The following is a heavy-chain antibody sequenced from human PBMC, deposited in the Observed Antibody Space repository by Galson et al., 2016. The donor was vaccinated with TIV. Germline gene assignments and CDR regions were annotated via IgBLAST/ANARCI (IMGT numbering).Heavy chain of an antibody. Sequence: SVKVSCKASGYIFGDYYLHWVRLAPGQGPEWMGWINANSGDTNFAQKFQDRVTMTRDTAISTAYMELSRLRSDDTAIYYCARDLDSAVTAPFDYWGQGTLVTVSS. V-gene: IGHV1-2*02. CDR2: INANSGDT. CDR3: ARDLDSAVTAPFDY. D-gene: IGHD2-21*02. CDR1: GYIFGDYY. J-gene: IGHJ4*02.